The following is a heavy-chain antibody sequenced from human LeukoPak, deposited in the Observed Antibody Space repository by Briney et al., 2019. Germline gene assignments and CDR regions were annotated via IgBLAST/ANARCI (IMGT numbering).Heavy chain of an antibody. V-gene: IGHV3-15*01. Sequence: PGGSLRLSCAASGFTFSSYEMTWVRQAPERGLEWVGRIKSKTDGGTTDYAGPVKGRFTISRDDSRNTLYPQMNSLKTEDTAVYYCTTGGYKYDNDYYYGMDVWGQGTTVTVSS. D-gene: IGHD3-22*01. CDR2: IKSKTDGGTT. CDR1: GFTFSSYE. J-gene: IGHJ6*02. CDR3: TTGGYKYDNDYYYGMDV.